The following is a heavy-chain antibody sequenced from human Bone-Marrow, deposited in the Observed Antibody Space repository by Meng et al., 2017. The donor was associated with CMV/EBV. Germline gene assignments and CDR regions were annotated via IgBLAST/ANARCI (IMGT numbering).Heavy chain of an antibody. CDR2: VHYSGST. V-gene: IGHV4-39*07. CDR3: ARVGQNSITIFGVVISYYFDY. CDR1: AGSLSSTTYY. J-gene: IGHJ4*02. D-gene: IGHD3-3*01. Sequence: SETLSLTCTVSAGSLSSTTYYWGWVRQPPGKGLEWIGHVHYSGSTYYNPSLKSRVTVSEDMSKNQFSLTLTSLTAADTAVYYCARVGQNSITIFGVVISYYFDYWGQGTLVTVSS.